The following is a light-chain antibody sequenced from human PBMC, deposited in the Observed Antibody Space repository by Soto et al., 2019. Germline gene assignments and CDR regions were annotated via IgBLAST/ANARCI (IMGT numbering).Light chain of an antibody. J-gene: IGLJ2*01. Sequence: QAVVTQPPSVSGAPGQRVTISCTGSSSNIGAGYDVHWYQQLPGTAPKLLIYGNSNRPSGVPDRFSVSKSGTSASLAITGLQAEDEADYYCQSYDSSLSGNVVFGGGTKVTVL. V-gene: IGLV1-40*01. CDR1: SSNIGAGYD. CDR2: GNS. CDR3: QSYDSSLSGNVV.